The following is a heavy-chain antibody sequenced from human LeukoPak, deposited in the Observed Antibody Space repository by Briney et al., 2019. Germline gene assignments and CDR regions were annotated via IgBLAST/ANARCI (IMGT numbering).Heavy chain of an antibody. V-gene: IGHV3-7*01. CDR2: IKQDESEK. CDR1: GFTFSTYW. Sequence: GRSLRLSCAASGFTFSTYWMSWVRQAPGKGLEWVANIKQDESEKYYVDSVKGRFTISRDNAKNSLYLQMNSLRVEDTAVYYCARGHVDTTMTGEYEYWGQGTLVTVSS. J-gene: IGHJ4*02. D-gene: IGHD5-18*01. CDR3: ARGHVDTTMTGEYEY.